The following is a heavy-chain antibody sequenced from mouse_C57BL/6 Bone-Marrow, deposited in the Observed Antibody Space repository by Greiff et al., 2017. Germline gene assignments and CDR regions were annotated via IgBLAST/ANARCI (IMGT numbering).Heavy chain of an antibody. J-gene: IGHJ4*01. CDR1: GYTFTDYY. CDR2: IYPGSGNT. Sequence: LVESGAELVRPGASVKLSCKASGYTFTDYYINWVKQRPGQGLEWIARIYPGSGNTYYNEKFKGKATLTAEKSSSTAYMQLSSLTSEDSAVYFCARERGAMDYWGQGTSVTVSS. CDR3: ARERGAMDY. V-gene: IGHV1-76*01.